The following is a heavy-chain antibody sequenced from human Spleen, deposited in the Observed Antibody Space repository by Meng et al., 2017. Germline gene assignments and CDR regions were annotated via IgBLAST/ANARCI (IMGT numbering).Heavy chain of an antibody. CDR2: INTNTGNP. Sequence: ASVKVSCKASGYTFTSYAMNWVRQAPGQGLEWMGWINTNTGNPTYAQGFTGRFVFSLDTSVSTAYLQISSLKAEDTAVYYCARVALPPGIAVAGTVDWGQGTLVTVSS. V-gene: IGHV7-4-1*02. CDR1: GYTFTSYA. J-gene: IGHJ4*02. D-gene: IGHD6-19*01. CDR3: ARVALPPGIAVAGTVD.